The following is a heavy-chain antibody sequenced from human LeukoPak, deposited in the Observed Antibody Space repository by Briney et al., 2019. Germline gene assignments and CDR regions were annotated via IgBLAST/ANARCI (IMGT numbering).Heavy chain of an antibody. CDR1: AGSITSNY. J-gene: IGHJ3*02. Sequence: PSQSMSLACNVSAGSITSNYSGWVRQPPGEGLEWIGYIYYSGSTNYNPSLKSRVTISGDTSKNQFSLKLSSVTAADTAVYYCAREGPPNYDTIWGQGTMVTVSS. V-gene: IGHV4-59*01. CDR2: IYYSGST. CDR3: AREGPPNYDTI. D-gene: IGHD3-9*01.